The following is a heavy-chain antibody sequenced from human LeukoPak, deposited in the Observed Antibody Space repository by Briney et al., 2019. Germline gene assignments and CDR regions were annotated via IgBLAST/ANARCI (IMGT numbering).Heavy chain of an antibody. CDR1: GFTFSSYG. D-gene: IGHD3-22*01. V-gene: IGHV3-30*18. J-gene: IGHJ1*01. CDR2: ISYDGSNK. CDR3: AKDGYYYDSSGYYSYFQH. Sequence: GGSLRLSCAASGFTFSSYGMHWVRQAPGKGLEWVAVISYDGSNKYYADSVEGRFTISRDNSKNTLYLQMNSLRAEDTAVYYCAKDGYYYDSSGYYSYFQHWGQGTLVTVSS.